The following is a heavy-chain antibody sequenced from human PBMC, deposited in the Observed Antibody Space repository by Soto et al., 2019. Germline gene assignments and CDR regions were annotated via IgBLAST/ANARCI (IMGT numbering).Heavy chain of an antibody. CDR2: INPSGGST. J-gene: IGHJ4*02. CDR3: ARSNQPDY. V-gene: IGHV1-46*03. D-gene: IGHD4-4*01. Sequence: QVQLVQSGAEVKKPGASVKVSCKASGYTFTSYYMHWVRQAPGQGLEWMGIINPSGGSTSYAQKFXGXVXXTRDTSTSTVYMELSSLRSEDTAVYYCARSNQPDYWGQGTLVTVSS. CDR1: GYTFTSYY.